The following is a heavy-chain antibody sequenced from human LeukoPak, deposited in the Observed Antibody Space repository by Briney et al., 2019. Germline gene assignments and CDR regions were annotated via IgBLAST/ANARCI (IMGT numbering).Heavy chain of an antibody. J-gene: IGHJ4*02. D-gene: IGHD6-19*01. V-gene: IGHV1-18*01. Sequence: GASVKVSCKASGYTFTNYGISWVRQAPGQGLEWMGWISAYNGNTNYAQNLQGRVTLTTDTSTKTAYMELRSLRSDDTAVYYCARDPQWRDRGSYFDYWGQGTPVTVSS. CDR2: ISAYNGNT. CDR1: GYTFTNYG. CDR3: ARDPQWRDRGSYFDY.